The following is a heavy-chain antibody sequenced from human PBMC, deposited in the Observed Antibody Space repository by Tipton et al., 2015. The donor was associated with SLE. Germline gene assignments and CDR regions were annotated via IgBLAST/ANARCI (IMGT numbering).Heavy chain of an antibody. D-gene: IGHD6-13*01. V-gene: IGHV4-59*11. CDR2: IHNSGST. J-gene: IGHJ3*02. CDR1: GGSISNHY. CDR3: ARARGGYMGRLRFDI. Sequence: TLSLTCTVFGGSISNHYWTWIRQPPGKGLEWIGYIHNSGSTNYNPSLKSRTTISVDTPKKQFSLKLNSVTAADTAVYYCARARGGYMGRLRFDIWGQGTMVTVSS.